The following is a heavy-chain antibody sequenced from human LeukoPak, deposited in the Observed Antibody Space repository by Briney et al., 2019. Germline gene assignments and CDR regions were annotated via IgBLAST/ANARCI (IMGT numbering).Heavy chain of an antibody. CDR3: ARIRDDYNPLDY. D-gene: IGHD5-24*01. J-gene: IGHJ4*02. CDR1: GFTLSTYD. CDR2: ISHDGNFA. V-gene: IGHV3-30*03. Sequence: GRSLRLSCTVSGFTLSTYDIHWVRQAPGKGLEWVAVISHDGNFAFYADSLKGRFTISRDNSKSTLHLQMDSLRAEDTAVYYCARIRDDYNPLDYWGQGTLVTVSS.